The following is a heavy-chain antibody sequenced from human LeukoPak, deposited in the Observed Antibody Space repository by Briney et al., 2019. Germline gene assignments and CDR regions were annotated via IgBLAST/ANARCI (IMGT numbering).Heavy chain of an antibody. Sequence: SETLSLTCTVSGGSVSSGSYHWSWIRQPPGKGLEWIGYTHYSGNNYYNPSLKSRATISLDTSKKQFSLWLKSATAADTAVYYCARVRGDYVNLFDPWGQGTLVIVSS. D-gene: IGHD4-17*01. CDR3: ARVRGDYVNLFDP. CDR1: GGSVSSGSYH. V-gene: IGHV4-61*01. J-gene: IGHJ5*02. CDR2: THYSGNN.